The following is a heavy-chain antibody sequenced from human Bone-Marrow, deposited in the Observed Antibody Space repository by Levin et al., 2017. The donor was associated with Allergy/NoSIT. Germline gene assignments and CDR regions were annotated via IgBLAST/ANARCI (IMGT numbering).Heavy chain of an antibody. D-gene: IGHD2-15*01. CDR3: ATLSTDTTDEDCSGINCYFRTPSPRRYNSYYMDV. CDR2: VYPADSET. V-gene: IGHV5-51*01. J-gene: IGHJ6*03. CDR1: GYTFTRYW. Sequence: KVSCKGSGYTFTRYWIGWVRQMPGKGLEWMGLVYPADSETRYSPSFQGQVTISADESINTAYLQWSSLKASDTAIYYCATLSTDTTDEDCSGINCYFRTPSPRRYNSYYMDVWGKGTTVTVSS.